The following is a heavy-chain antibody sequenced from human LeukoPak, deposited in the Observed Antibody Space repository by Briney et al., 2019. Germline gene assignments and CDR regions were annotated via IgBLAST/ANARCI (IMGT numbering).Heavy chain of an antibody. CDR3: ASPTQPYHGSGNYLYY. Sequence: QSGGSLRLPCAASGFTFSSYSLTWVGQAPGKGLEGISYISSSSLTIYYADSVRGRFTVSRDNAKNSLYLQMNRLRVEDTAVYYCASPTQPYHGSGNYLYYWGQGDRVTVSS. CDR2: ISSSSLTI. D-gene: IGHD3-10*01. J-gene: IGHJ4*02. CDR1: GFTFSSYS. V-gene: IGHV3-48*04.